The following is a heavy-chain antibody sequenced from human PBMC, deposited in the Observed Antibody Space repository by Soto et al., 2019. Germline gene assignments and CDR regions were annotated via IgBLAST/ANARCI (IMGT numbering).Heavy chain of an antibody. D-gene: IGHD1-26*01. CDR2: IYPGDSDT. CDR1: GYTFGNYW. J-gene: IGHJ3*02. V-gene: IGHV5-51*01. CDR3: ARRRDGGSYNAFDI. Sequence: PGESLKISCKGSGYTFGNYWIDWVRQMPGKGLEWMGIIYPGDSDTRYSPSFQGQVTISVDKSITTAYLQWSSLKASDTAMYYCARRRDGGSYNAFDIWGQGTMVTVSS.